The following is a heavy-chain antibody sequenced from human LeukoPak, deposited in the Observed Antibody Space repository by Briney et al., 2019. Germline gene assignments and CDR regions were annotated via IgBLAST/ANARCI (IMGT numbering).Heavy chain of an antibody. V-gene: IGHV3-48*01. CDR3: ARDRIKSGSYYFDY. J-gene: IGHJ4*02. CDR2: ISGRSSTI. CDR1: AFTFSDYS. D-gene: IGHD1-26*01. Sequence: GGSLRLSCAASAFTFSDYSMNWVRQAPGKGLVWVSYISGRSSTIYYADSVKGRFTISRDNAKNSMYLQMNSLRAEDTAVYYCARDRIKSGSYYFDYWGQGTLVTVSS.